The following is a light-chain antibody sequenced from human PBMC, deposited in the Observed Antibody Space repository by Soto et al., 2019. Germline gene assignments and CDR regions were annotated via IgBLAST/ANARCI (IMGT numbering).Light chain of an antibody. CDR1: LGINRF. Sequence: IQLTQSPSSLSASVVDRGTITCRASLGINRFLAWYQQKPGKAPKLLIYAASTLQSGVPSRLAGSGYGTDLTLTISSMKNEDFETYYCQQLESYPSTFGGGTQVDIK. CDR3: QQLESYPST. V-gene: IGKV1-9*01. CDR2: AAS. J-gene: IGKJ4*01.